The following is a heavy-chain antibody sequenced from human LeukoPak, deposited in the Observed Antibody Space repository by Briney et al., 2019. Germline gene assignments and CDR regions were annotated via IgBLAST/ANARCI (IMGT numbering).Heavy chain of an antibody. CDR2: INPSGGST. CDR3: ARVRYRLAETYIDY. Sequence: ASVKVSCKASGGTFSSYTITWVRQAPGQGLEWMGIINPSGGSTSYAQKFQGRVTMTRDTSTSTVYMELSSLRSEDTAVYYCARVRYRLAETYIDYWGQGTLVTVSS. D-gene: IGHD3-16*01. V-gene: IGHV1-46*01. J-gene: IGHJ4*02. CDR1: GGTFSSYT.